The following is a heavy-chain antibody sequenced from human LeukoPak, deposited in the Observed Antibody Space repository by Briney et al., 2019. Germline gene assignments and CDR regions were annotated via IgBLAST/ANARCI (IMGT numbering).Heavy chain of an antibody. Sequence: PPGGSLRLSCAASGFTFSSYAMSWVRQAPGQGLVWVSRIKGDGISTNYADSVKGRFTISRDIAKNTLYLQMNSLRAEDTGVYYCAKDHYWSIDYWGRGTLVTVSS. J-gene: IGHJ4*02. D-gene: IGHD3-3*01. V-gene: IGHV3-74*01. CDR2: IKGDGIST. CDR3: AKDHYWSIDY. CDR1: GFTFSSYA.